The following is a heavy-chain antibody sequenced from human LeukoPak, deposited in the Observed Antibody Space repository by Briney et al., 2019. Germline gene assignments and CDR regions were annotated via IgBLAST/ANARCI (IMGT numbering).Heavy chain of an antibody. D-gene: IGHD3-16*01. CDR3: ARPKDGGVIGFFEY. CDR2: IYYSGST. Sequence: PSETLSLTCTVSGGSISSSTYYWGWIRQPPGKGLEWIGSIYYSGSTYYNPSLESRVTISVDTSKNQFSLKLSSVTAADTAVYYCARPKDGGVIGFFEYWGQGTLVTVSS. CDR1: GGSISSSTYY. J-gene: IGHJ4*02. V-gene: IGHV4-39*01.